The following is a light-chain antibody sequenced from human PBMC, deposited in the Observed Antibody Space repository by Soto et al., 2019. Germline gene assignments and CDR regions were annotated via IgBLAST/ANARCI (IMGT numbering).Light chain of an antibody. CDR3: QQRGSWPLT. CDR2: DAS. J-gene: IGKJ4*01. V-gene: IGKV3-11*01. Sequence: EIVLTQSPATPCLSPGERGTLSCRASQFVGSHLAWYQQRPGQAPRLLIYDASNRATGIPARFSGTGYGTDFNLTISSLEPEDSAAYYCQQRGSWPLTFGGGTKVEIK. CDR1: QFVGSH.